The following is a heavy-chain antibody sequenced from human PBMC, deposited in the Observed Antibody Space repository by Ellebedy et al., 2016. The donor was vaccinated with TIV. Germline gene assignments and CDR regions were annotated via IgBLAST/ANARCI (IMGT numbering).Heavy chain of an antibody. CDR1: GRRFRDVW. CDR3: AIPDSGTYFL. J-gene: IGHJ4*02. V-gene: IGHV3-15*01. CDR2: IQSHDDGWAT. Sequence: PGGTLRLSCAASGRRFRDVWMSWVRQATGLGLERVGRIQSHDDGWATVYAAPVKGRLTISRDYSRNTLFLQMNGLKTEDTAVYYCAIPDSGTYFLWGQGTLITVFS. D-gene: IGHD1-26*01.